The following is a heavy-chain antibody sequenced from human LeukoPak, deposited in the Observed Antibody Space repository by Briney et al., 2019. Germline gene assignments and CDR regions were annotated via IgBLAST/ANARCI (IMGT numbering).Heavy chain of an antibody. CDR3: ASQWNTGNYGRGCFDY. CDR2: IYYSGST. V-gene: IGHV4-39*01. D-gene: IGHD4-11*01. CDR1: GGSISSSFYY. Sequence: SETLSLTCAVSGGSISSSFYYWVWIRQPPGEGLEWIGSIYYSGSTYYNPSLKSRVTISVDTSKNQFSLKLTSVTAADTAVYYCASQWNTGNYGRGCFDYWGQGTLVTVSS. J-gene: IGHJ4*02.